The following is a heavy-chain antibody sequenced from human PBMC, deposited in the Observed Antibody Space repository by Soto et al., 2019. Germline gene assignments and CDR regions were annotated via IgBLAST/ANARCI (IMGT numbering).Heavy chain of an antibody. V-gene: IGHV3-15*07. CDR3: TTDSRYCSGGSCYSEV. J-gene: IGHJ6*02. D-gene: IGHD2-15*01. CDR2: IKSKTDGGTT. CDR1: GFTFSNAW. Sequence: GGSLRLSCAASGFTFSNAWMNWVRQAPGKGLEWVGRIKSKTDGGTTDYAAPVKGRFTISRDDSKNTLYLQMNSLKTEDTAVYYCTTDSRYCSGGSCYSEVWGQGTTVTVSS.